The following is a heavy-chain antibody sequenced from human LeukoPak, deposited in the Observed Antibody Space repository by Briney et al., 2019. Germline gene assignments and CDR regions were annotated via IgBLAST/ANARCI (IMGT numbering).Heavy chain of an antibody. J-gene: IGHJ4*02. CDR1: GGSIGSGGYY. D-gene: IGHD6-6*01. CDR2: IYYSGST. Sequence: SETLSLTCTVSGGSIGSGGYYWSWIRQHPGKGLEWIGYIYYSGSTYYNPSLKSRVTISVDTSKNQFSLKLSSVTAADTAVYYCARAQIAARSFDYWGQGTLVTVSS. CDR3: ARAQIAARSFDY. V-gene: IGHV4-31*03.